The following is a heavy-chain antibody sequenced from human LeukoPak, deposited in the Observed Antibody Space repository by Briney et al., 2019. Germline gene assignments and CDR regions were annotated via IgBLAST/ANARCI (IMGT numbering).Heavy chain of an antibody. CDR2: IIPIFGTA. V-gene: IGHV1-69*01. D-gene: IGHD5-18*01. CDR1: GGTFSSYA. Sequence: SVKVSCKASGGTFSSYAISWVRQAPGQGLGWMGGIIPIFGTANYAQKFQGRVTITADESTSTAYMELSSLRSEDTAVYYCARDGGYSNDTHPLYNWGQGTLVTVSS. J-gene: IGHJ4*02. CDR3: ARDGGYSNDTHPLYN.